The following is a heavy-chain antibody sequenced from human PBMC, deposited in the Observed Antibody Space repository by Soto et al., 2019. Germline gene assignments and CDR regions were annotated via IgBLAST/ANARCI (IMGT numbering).Heavy chain of an antibody. CDR1: GYSFTSYW. CDR3: ARHGCSSTSCYYYYYGMDV. V-gene: IGHV5-51*01. Sequence: GESLKISCKGSGYSFTSYWIGWVRQMPGKGLEWMGIIYPGDSDTRYSPSFQGQVTISADKSISTAYLQWSSLKASDTAMYYCARHGCSSTSCYYYYYGMDVWGQGTTVTVS. D-gene: IGHD2-2*01. J-gene: IGHJ6*02. CDR2: IYPGDSDT.